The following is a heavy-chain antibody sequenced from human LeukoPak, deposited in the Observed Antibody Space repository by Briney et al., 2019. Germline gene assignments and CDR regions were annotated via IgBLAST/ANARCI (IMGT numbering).Heavy chain of an antibody. CDR3: ARVPHYHGSLFDY. D-gene: IGHD3-10*01. V-gene: IGHV3-11*03. CDR1: GFTFGDYY. CDR2: ISSSSSYT. Sequence: PGGSLRLSCAASGFTFGDYYMSWVRQAPRGGLGWVSYISSSSSYTNYADSVKGRFTISRDNAKNSLYLQMSRLRAEDTAVNYCARVPHYHGSLFDYWGQGTLVTVSS. J-gene: IGHJ4*02.